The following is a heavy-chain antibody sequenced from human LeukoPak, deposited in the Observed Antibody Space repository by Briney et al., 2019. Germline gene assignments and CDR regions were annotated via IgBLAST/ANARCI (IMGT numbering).Heavy chain of an antibody. V-gene: IGHV3-21*01. CDR2: ISSSSSYI. D-gene: IGHD6-19*01. CDR1: GFTFSSYS. J-gene: IGHJ3*02. CDR3: ARGKSSGWDDAFDI. Sequence: GGSLRLSCAASGFTFSSYSMNWVRQAPGKGLEWVSSISSSSSYIYYADSVKGRFTISRDNAKNSLYLQMNSLRAEDTAVYYCARGKSSGWDDAFDIWGQGTMVTVSS.